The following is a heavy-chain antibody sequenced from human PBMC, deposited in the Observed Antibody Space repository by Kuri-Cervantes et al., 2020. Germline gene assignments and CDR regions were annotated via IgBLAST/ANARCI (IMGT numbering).Heavy chain of an antibody. J-gene: IGHJ4*02. V-gene: IGHV3-23*01. D-gene: IGHD3-9*01. CDR3: LSLYFDLPPWFGY. CDR1: GFTSKNYW. Sequence: GESLKISCAVSGFTSKNYWMTWVRQAPGKGLEWVSAISGSGGSTYYADSVKGRFTISRDNSKNSLYLQMNSLKTEDTAVYYCLSLYFDLPPWFGYWGQGTLVTVSS. CDR2: ISGSGGST.